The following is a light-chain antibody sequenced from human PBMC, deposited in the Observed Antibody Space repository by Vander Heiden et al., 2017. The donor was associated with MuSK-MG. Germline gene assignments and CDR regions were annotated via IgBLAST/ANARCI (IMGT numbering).Light chain of an antibody. Sequence: DIQMTQSPSSLSASVGDRVTITCRASQSISSYLNWYQQKPGKAPKLLIYAASSLQSGVPSRFSGSGSGTDFTLTISRLQPEDFATYYCLQSDSTLGTFGGGTKVEIK. CDR3: LQSDSTLGT. V-gene: IGKV1-39*01. J-gene: IGKJ4*01. CDR1: QSISSY. CDR2: AAS.